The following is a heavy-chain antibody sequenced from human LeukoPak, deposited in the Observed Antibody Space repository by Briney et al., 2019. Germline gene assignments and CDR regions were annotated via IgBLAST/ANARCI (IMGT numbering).Heavy chain of an antibody. D-gene: IGHD2-15*01. CDR3: ARLAYCRGGNCHQGAFDI. J-gene: IGHJ3*02. Sequence: PGESLKISCKGSGYSFIDYWIGWVRQMPGKGLDWMGIIYPGDSDTRYSPSFQGQVTISADKSISTAYLQWSGLKASDTAMYYCARLAYCRGGNCHQGAFDIWGQGTVVTVSS. CDR2: IYPGDSDT. CDR1: GYSFIDYW. V-gene: IGHV5-51*01.